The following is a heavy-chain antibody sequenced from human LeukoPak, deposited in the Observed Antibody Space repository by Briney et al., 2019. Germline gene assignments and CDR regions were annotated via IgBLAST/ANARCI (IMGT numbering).Heavy chain of an antibody. V-gene: IGHV3-7*03. CDR2: IKQDGSQT. D-gene: IGHD1-26*01. Sequence: GGSLRLSCAASGFTFSIYWMSWVRQAPGKGLEWVANIKQDGSQTSNVDSVKGRFTISRDNAKNSLYLQMNSLRAEDTAVYYCARWAGGHYDYWGQGTLVTVTS. CDR3: ARWAGGHYDY. CDR1: GFTFSIYW. J-gene: IGHJ4*02.